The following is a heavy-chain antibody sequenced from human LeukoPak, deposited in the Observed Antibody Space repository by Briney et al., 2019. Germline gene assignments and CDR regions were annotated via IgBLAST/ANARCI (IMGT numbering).Heavy chain of an antibody. V-gene: IGHV3-30*02. CDR3: AKVWFGDPPGAGMGY. D-gene: IGHD3-10*01. CDR1: GFTFSSYG. CDR2: IRYGGSNK. Sequence: GGSLRLSCAASGFTFSSYGMHWVRQAPGKGLEWVAFIRYGGSNKYYADSVKGRFTISRDNSKNTLYLQMNSLRAEDTAVYYCAKVWFGDPPGAGMGYWGQGTLVTVSS. J-gene: IGHJ4*02.